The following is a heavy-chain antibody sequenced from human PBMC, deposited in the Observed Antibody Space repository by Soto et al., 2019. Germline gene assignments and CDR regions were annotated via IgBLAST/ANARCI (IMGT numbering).Heavy chain of an antibody. Sequence: QVQLVQSGAEVKKPGASVKVSCKASGYTFTSYGISWVRQAPGQGLEWMGWISAYNGNTNYAQKLQGRVTMTTDTSTSTAYMELRSLRSDDTAVYYCARPRSHSSSWYGVGGATDYYGMDVWGQGTTVTVSS. V-gene: IGHV1-18*01. J-gene: IGHJ6*02. D-gene: IGHD6-13*01. CDR1: GYTFTSYG. CDR2: ISAYNGNT. CDR3: ARPRSHSSSWYGVGGATDYYGMDV.